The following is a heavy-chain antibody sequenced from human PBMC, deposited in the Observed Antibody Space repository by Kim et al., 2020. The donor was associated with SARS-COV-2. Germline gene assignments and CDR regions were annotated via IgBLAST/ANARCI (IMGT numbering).Heavy chain of an antibody. CDR2: INHSGST. CDR3: ARVVQDVLRFLEWLERAYYYYYGMDV. CDR1: GGSFSGYY. V-gene: IGHV4-34*01. D-gene: IGHD3-3*01. J-gene: IGHJ6*02. Sequence: SETLSLTCAVYGGSFSGYYWSWIRQPPGKGLEWIGEINHSGSTNYNPSLKSRVTISVDTSKNQFSLKLSSVTAADTAVYYCARVVQDVLRFLEWLERAYYYYYGMDVWGQGTTVTVSS.